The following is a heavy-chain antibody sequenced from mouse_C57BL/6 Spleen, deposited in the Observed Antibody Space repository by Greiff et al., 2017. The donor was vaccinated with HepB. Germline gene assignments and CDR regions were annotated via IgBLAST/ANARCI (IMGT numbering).Heavy chain of an antibody. Sequence: EVQLVESGGGLVQPKGSLKLSCAASGFSFNTYAMNWVRQAPGKGLEWVARIRSKSNNYATYYADSVKDRFTISRDDSESMLYLQMNNLKTEDTAMYYCVREYGSSYSLFDYWGQGTTLTVSS. CDR3: VREYGSSYSLFDY. J-gene: IGHJ2*01. D-gene: IGHD1-1*01. CDR1: GFSFNTYA. CDR2: IRSKSNNYAT. V-gene: IGHV10-1*01.